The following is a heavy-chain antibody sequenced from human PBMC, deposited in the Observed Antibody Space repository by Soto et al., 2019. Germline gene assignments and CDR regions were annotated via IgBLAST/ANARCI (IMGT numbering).Heavy chain of an antibody. Sequence: GGSLRLSCAGSGFTLSYHYIGWVRQAPGKGLEWVGRSRDKPQGYSTAYAASVKGRFTTSRDESKNSAYLQMNSLKTEDTAVYYCVRATYFSDSSGYTRCLDYWGQGTLVTVSS. V-gene: IGHV3-72*01. CDR1: GFTLSYHY. D-gene: IGHD3-22*01. CDR3: VRATYFSDSSGYTRCLDY. CDR2: SRDKPQGYST. J-gene: IGHJ4*02.